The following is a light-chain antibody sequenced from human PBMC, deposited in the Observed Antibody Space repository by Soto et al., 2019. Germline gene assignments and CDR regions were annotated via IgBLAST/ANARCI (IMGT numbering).Light chain of an antibody. J-gene: IGLJ2*01. CDR2: EVS. CDR3: SSYTSSDTLV. Sequence: QSVLTQPASVSGSPGQSITISCTGTTSDVGLYNYVSWYQQHPGKAPKLMISEVSNRPSGVSNRFSGSKSGNTASLTISGLQAEDEADYCCSSYTSSDTLVFGAGTKLTVL. V-gene: IGLV2-14*01. CDR1: TSDVGLYNY.